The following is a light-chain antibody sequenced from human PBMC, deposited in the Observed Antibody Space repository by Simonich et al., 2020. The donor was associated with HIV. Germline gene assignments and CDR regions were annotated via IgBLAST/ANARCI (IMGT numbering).Light chain of an antibody. CDR1: QSVRNNY. J-gene: IGKJ3*01. CDR2: GAS. V-gene: IGKV3-20*01. CDR3: QQYGSSPLFT. Sequence: EIVLTQSPGTLSLSPGERATLSCRASQSVRNNYLTWYQQKPGQPPRLLIYGASSSATGIPDRFSGSGSGTDFTLTISRLEPEDFAVYYCQQYGSSPLFTFGPGTKVDIK.